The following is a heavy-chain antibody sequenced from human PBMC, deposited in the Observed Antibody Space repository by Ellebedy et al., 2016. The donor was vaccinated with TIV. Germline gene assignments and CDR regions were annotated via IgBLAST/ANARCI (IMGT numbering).Heavy chain of an antibody. Sequence: GESLKISCAASGFTFSTYDLHWVRKGTGKGLEWVSAIGTRGDTYYPGSVRGRFTISRENAKNSLYLQMTSLTVGDTAVYYCARETLDGSNYGTGWYLDLWGRGTLVTVSS. CDR2: IGTRGDT. J-gene: IGHJ2*01. CDR1: GFTFSTYD. D-gene: IGHD5-24*01. V-gene: IGHV3-13*01. CDR3: ARETLDGSNYGTGWYLDL.